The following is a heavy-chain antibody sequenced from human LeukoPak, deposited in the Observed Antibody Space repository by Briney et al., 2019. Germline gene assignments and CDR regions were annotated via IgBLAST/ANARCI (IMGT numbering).Heavy chain of an antibody. CDR3: ARTSGRGSVDPGTSGYVDS. CDR1: GGSISSSGYY. CDR2: VYYSGNT. D-gene: IGHD3-22*01. J-gene: IGHJ4*02. V-gene: IGHV4-39*01. Sequence: SETLSLTCTVSGGSISSSGYYWDWIRQPPGKGLEWFGSVYYSGNTYYKSSLESRVTISVDTSNNRFSLKLNSVTAADTGTYYCARTSGRGSVDPGTSGYVDSWGQGSLVTVSS.